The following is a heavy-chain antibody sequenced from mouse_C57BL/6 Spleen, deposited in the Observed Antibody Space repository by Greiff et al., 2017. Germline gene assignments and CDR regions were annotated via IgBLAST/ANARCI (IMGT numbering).Heavy chain of an antibody. D-gene: IGHD6-1*01. CDR3: ARGQPGDWFAY. V-gene: IGHV2-6*03. Sequence: VHLVESGPGLVAPSQSLSITCTVSGFSLTSYGVHWVRQPPGTGLEWLVVIWSDGSTTSNSVLKSRLSISKDNSKSQVFLKMNSLQTDDTAMYDCARGQPGDWFAYWGQGTLVTVSA. CDR1: GFSLTSYG. CDR2: IWSDGST. J-gene: IGHJ3*01.